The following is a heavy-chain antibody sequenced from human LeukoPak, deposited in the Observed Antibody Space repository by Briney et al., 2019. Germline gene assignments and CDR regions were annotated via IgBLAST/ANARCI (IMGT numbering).Heavy chain of an antibody. CDR3: TRHYGGYSSFDY. V-gene: IGHV4-59*08. CDR2: IHYSGST. CDR1: GGSISTSD. Sequence: SETLSPTCTVSGGSISTSDWSWIRQPPGQRLGWMGYIHYSGSTNCNPSLKSRVTIAVNTSKNQFPLKLSSATATDTAVYCGTRHYGGYSSFDYWGQGTLVTVSS. D-gene: IGHD4-23*01. J-gene: IGHJ4*02.